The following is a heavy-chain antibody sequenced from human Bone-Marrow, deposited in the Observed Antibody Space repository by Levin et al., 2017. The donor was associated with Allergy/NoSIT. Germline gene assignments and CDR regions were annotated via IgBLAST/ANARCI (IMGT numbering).Heavy chain of an antibody. J-gene: IGHJ4*02. CDR3: AREDGSTFDS. Sequence: PSETLSLTCTVSGASISGGGYHWSWIRQHAGKGLEWIGYIYYSGSTYYNPSLKSRVMISVDTSKNQFSLKVSSTTAADTAVSYCAREDGSTFDSWGQGTLVTVSS. CDR2: IYYSGST. D-gene: IGHD2-2*03. CDR1: GASISGGGYH. V-gene: IGHV4-31*03.